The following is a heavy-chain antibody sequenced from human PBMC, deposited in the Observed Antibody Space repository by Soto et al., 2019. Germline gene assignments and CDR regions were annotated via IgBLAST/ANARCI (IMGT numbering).Heavy chain of an antibody. V-gene: IGHV5-10-1*01. D-gene: IGHD3-3*01. CDR2: IDPNDSDS. CDR3: ASSDFWSGYAYYYYYGMDV. Sequence: PGESLKISCKASGYSFTNYWITWVRQLPGKGLEWMGRIDPNDSDSNYSPSFQGHVTISVDKSSSTAFLQWSSLKASDTAIYYCASSDFWSGYAYYYYYGMDVWGQGTTVTVSS. J-gene: IGHJ6*02. CDR1: GYSFTNYW.